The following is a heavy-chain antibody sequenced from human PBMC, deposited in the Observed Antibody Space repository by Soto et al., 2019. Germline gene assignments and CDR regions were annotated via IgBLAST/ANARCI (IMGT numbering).Heavy chain of an antibody. V-gene: IGHV4-59*01. CDR2: IYYSGST. D-gene: IGHD3-3*01. Sequence: SETLSLTCTVSGGSISSYYWSWIRQPPGKGLEWIGYIYYSGSTNYNPSLKSRVTISVDTSKNQFSLKLSSVTAADTAVYYCARSFTIFGVVDAFDIWGQGTMVTVSS. CDR3: ARSFTIFGVVDAFDI. J-gene: IGHJ3*02. CDR1: GGSISSYY.